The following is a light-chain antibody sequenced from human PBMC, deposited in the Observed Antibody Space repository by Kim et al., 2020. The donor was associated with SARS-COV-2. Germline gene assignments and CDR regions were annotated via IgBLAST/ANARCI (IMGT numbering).Light chain of an antibody. CDR2: DVS. J-gene: IGLJ3*02. CDR1: SGDVGGYNY. CDR3: SSFTSKITSV. V-gene: IGLV2-14*01. Sequence: QSALTQPASVSGSPGQSITISCTGTSGDVGGYNYVSWSQQHPGKAPKLIIYDVSQRPSGVSSRFSGSKSGNTASLTISGLQAEDEADYYCSSFTSKITSVFGGGTKLTVL.